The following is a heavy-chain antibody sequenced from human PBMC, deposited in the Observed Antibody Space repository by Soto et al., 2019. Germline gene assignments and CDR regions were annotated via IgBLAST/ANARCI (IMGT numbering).Heavy chain of an antibody. CDR2: VYYGGAIFYSGNI. V-gene: IGHV4-39*01. D-gene: IGHD3-3*02. J-gene: IGHJ3*01. CDR3: VRYDRINMKPYSPKGFKS. Sequence: SETLSLTCTVSGDSISSSNSHWGWTRQPPGKGLEYIGSVYYGGAIFYSGNIYYNPSLKSRVTISVDTSKNQFSLRLSSVTATDTGVYYCVRYDRINMKPYSPKGFKSWGQGKMVTVSS. CDR1: GDSISSSNSH.